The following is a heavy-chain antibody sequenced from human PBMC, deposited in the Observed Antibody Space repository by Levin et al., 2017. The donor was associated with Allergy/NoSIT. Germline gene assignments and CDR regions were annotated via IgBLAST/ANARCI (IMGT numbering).Heavy chain of an antibody. Sequence: GGSLRLSCAASGFTFSSYEMNWVRQAPGKGLEWVSYIGVSGGALYYADSVKGRFTISRDNAKNSLYLQMNSLRAEDTAVYYCAREASSSSWYYFDYWGQGALVTVSS. CDR2: IGVSGGAL. CDR1: GFTFSSYE. CDR3: AREASSSSWYYFDY. J-gene: IGHJ4*02. V-gene: IGHV3-48*03. D-gene: IGHD6-13*01.